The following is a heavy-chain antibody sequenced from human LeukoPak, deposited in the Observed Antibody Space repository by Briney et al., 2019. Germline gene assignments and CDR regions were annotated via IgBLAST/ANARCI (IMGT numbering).Heavy chain of an antibody. J-gene: IGHJ3*02. V-gene: IGHV1-69*04. Sequence: ASVKVSCKASGGTFSSYAISWVRQAPGQGLEWMGRIIPILGIANSAQKFQGRVTITADKSTSTAYMELSSLRSEDTAVYYCARVSITGTNGGAYAFDIWGQGTMVTVSS. CDR3: ARVSITGTNGGAYAFDI. CDR2: IIPILGIA. CDR1: GGTFSSYA. D-gene: IGHD1-20*01.